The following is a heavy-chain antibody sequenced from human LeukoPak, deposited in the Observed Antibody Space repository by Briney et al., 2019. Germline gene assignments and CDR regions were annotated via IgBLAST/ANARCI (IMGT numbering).Heavy chain of an antibody. V-gene: IGHV3-23*01. Sequence: GGSLRLSCAASGFTFTNYAMNWVRQAPEKGLEWVSSITNTAGTTYYADSVKGRFTISRDSSKNTLYLQMNSLRAEDTAVYYCAKEIRDRGPFDYWGQGTLVTVSS. J-gene: IGHJ4*02. CDR3: AKEIRDRGPFDY. CDR1: GFTFTNYA. CDR2: ITNTAGTT.